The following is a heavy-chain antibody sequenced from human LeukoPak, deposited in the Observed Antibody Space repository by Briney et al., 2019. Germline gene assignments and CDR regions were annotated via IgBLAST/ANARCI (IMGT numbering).Heavy chain of an antibody. D-gene: IGHD3-16*01. CDR3: ARGYDYDPHYYMDV. CDR2: FYHGGST. V-gene: IGHV4-38-2*02. Sequence: PSETLSLTCTVSGYSISTGYYWDWIRQPPGKGLEWIGTFYHGGSTNYNPSLKSRVIISVDTSKNQFSLKLSSVTAADTAVYYCARGYDYDPHYYMDVWGKGTTVTVSS. CDR1: GYSISTGYY. J-gene: IGHJ6*03.